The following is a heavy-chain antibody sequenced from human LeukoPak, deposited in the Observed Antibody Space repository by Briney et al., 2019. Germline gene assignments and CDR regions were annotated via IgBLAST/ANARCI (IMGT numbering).Heavy chain of an antibody. D-gene: IGHD2-8*01. CDR3: AKDLRIRAGVPDC. Sequence: PGRSLRLSCAASGFTFSTYAMSWVSQAPGKGLEWDSTISSGGGFAYYADSVKGRFTISRDSSKNTLCLQMNSLRVEDTAVYYCAKDLRIRAGVPDCWGQGTLVTVSS. CDR1: GFTFSTYA. V-gene: IGHV3-23*01. J-gene: IGHJ4*02. CDR2: ISSGGGFA.